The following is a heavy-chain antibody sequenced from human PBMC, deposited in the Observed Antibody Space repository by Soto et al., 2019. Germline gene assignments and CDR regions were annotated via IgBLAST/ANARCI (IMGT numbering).Heavy chain of an antibody. J-gene: IGHJ5*02. Sequence: SETLSLTCTVSGGSISSSSYYWGWIRQPPGKGLEWIGSIYYSGSTYYNPSLKSRVTISVDTSKNQFSLKLSSVTAADTAVYYCARGKYCSGGSCYLPGGWFDPWGQGTLVTVSS. CDR2: IYYSGST. CDR3: ARGKYCSGGSCYLPGGWFDP. CDR1: GGSISSSSYY. D-gene: IGHD2-15*01. V-gene: IGHV4-39*01.